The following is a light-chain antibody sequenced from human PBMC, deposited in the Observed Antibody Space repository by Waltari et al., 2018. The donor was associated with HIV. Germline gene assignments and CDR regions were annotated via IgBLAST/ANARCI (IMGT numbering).Light chain of an antibody. CDR2: RAS. Sequence: EIVMTQSPATLSVSPGDRATLSCRASQSVSSNLAWYQQKPGQAPRLLIYRASTRATGIPARFSGSGSGTEFTLTISSLQSEDFADYYCQQYNNWPLTFGGGTKVEIK. V-gene: IGKV3-15*01. CDR3: QQYNNWPLT. J-gene: IGKJ4*01. CDR1: QSVSSN.